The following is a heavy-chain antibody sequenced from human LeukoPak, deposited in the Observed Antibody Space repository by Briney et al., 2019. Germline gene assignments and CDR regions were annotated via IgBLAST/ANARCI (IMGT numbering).Heavy chain of an antibody. CDR1: GGSISSGGYY. D-gene: IGHD3-9*01. CDR2: IYYSGST. Sequence: SETLSLTCTVSGGSISSGGYYWSWIRQQPGKGLKWIGYIYYSGSTYYNPSLKSRVTISVDTSKNQFSLKLSSVTAADTAVYYCARGADKAFDIWGQGTMVTVSS. J-gene: IGHJ3*02. CDR3: ARGADKAFDI. V-gene: IGHV4-31*03.